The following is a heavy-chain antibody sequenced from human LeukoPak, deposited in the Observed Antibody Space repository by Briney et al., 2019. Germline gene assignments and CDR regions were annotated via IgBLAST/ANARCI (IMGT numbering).Heavy chain of an antibody. J-gene: IGHJ4*02. Sequence: SETLSLTCTVSGDSISSSFYYWGWIRQPPGKGLEWIGSIYYGGGTHYNPSLKSRATIFLDTSMNQFSLRLTSVTAADTALYFCARESFEEPGTMDHGGQGTLVSVSS. CDR1: GDSISSSFYY. D-gene: IGHD4/OR15-4a*01. V-gene: IGHV4-39*07. CDR3: ARESFEEPGTMDH. CDR2: IYYGGGT.